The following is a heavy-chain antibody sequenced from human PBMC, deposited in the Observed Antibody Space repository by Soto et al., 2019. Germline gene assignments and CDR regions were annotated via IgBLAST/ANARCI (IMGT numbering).Heavy chain of an antibody. D-gene: IGHD2-21*01. CDR2: INADGRTT. V-gene: IGHV3-74*01. Sequence: EVQLVESGRGLFQPGGSLRLSCEASGFTFSTYWMHWVRQAPGQGLVWLSRINADGRTTNYADSVRGRFTISRDNAKNTLFLQVNSLRAEDTAVYYCATAGQFRFDNWGQGALVTVSS. J-gene: IGHJ4*02. CDR3: ATAGQFRFDN. CDR1: GFTFSTYW.